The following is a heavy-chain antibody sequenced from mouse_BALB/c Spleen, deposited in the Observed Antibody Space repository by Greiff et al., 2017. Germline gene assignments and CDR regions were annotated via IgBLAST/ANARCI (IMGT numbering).Heavy chain of an antibody. CDR1: GFTFSSFG. D-gene: IGHD2-2*01. CDR3: ARGDGYAAWFAY. J-gene: IGHJ3*01. CDR2: ISSGSITI. Sequence: DVHLVESGGGLVQPGGSRKLSCAASGFTFSSFGMHWVRQAPEKGLEWVAYISSGSITIYYADTVKGRFTISRDNPKNTLFLQMTSLRSEDTAMYYCARGDGYAAWFAYWGQGTLVTVSA. V-gene: IGHV5-17*02.